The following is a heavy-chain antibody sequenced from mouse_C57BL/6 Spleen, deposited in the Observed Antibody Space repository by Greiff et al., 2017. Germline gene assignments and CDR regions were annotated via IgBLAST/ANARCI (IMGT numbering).Heavy chain of an antibody. Sequence: VQLQQSGPELVKPGASVKISCKASGYTFTDYYMNWVKQSHGKSLEWIGDINPNNGGTSYNQKFKGKATLTVDKSSSTAYMELRSLTSEDSAVYYCARPGGSSPYYYAMDYWGQGTSVTVSS. CDR2: INPNNGGT. J-gene: IGHJ4*01. CDR1: GYTFTDYY. D-gene: IGHD1-1*01. V-gene: IGHV1-26*01. CDR3: ARPGGSSPYYYAMDY.